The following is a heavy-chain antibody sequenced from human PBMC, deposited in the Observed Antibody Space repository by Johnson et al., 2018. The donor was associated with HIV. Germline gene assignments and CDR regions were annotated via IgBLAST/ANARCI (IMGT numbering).Heavy chain of an antibody. Sequence: QVQLVESGGGVVQPGRSLRLSCAASGFTFSSYAMHWVRQAPGKGLEWVAVISYDGSNKYYADSVKGRFTISRDNAKNSLYLQINSLRAEDTALYCCARGSGSYYSNAFDIWGQGTMVTASS. CDR1: GFTFSSYA. V-gene: IGHV3-30*04. D-gene: IGHD1-26*01. J-gene: IGHJ3*02. CDR3: ARGSGSYYSNAFDI. CDR2: ISYDGSNK.